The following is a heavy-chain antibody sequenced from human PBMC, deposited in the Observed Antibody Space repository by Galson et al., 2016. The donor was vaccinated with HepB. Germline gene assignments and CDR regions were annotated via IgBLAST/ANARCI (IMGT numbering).Heavy chain of an antibody. V-gene: IGHV2-5*02. Sequence: PALVKPTPTPPLTCTFSGFTLSTSGEGLRWIRQPAGNTLEWLATIYSAHAKRFSPSLKSRFSSTKDSSKNQMVLTMTNMDPVDPDTYYCAHRARAASDAYCFDDWGQGTLVTVAS. J-gene: IGHJ4*01. D-gene: IGHD6-13*01. CDR2: IYSAHAK. CDR1: GFTLSTSGEG. CDR3: AHRARAASDAYCFDD.